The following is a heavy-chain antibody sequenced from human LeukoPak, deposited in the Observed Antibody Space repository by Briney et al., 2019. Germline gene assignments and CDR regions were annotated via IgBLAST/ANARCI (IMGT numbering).Heavy chain of an antibody. Sequence: GASLKFSCKGSGYSFTSYWIGWVRRLLGKGLEWMEIIYPGDSDTSYNPSFQGQVTISADKTISTAYLQWSSLKASDTAMYYCARHGADTGYSSSWYDVGPGWFDPWGQGTLVTVSS. CDR1: GYSFTSYW. D-gene: IGHD6-13*01. CDR3: ARHGADTGYSSSWYDVGPGWFDP. V-gene: IGHV5-51*01. CDR2: IYPGDSDT. J-gene: IGHJ5*02.